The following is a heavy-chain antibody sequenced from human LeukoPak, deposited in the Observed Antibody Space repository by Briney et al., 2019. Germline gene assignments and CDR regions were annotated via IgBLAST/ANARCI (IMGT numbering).Heavy chain of an antibody. CDR3: ASVSGGVVVPAANLGFYYYYGMDV. D-gene: IGHD2-2*01. V-gene: IGHV4-38-2*01. CDR2: IYHSGST. Sequence: SETLSLTCAVSGYSISSGYYWGCIRQPPGKGLEWIASIYHSGSTYYNPSLKSRVTISVDTSKNQFSLKLSSVTAADTAVYYCASVSGGVVVPAANLGFYYYYGMDVWGKGTTVTVSS. CDR1: GYSISSGYY. J-gene: IGHJ6*04.